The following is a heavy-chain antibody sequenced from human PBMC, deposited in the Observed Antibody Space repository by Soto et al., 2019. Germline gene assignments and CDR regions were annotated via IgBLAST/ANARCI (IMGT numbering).Heavy chain of an antibody. V-gene: IGHV3-30-3*01. CDR1: GFTFSSYA. D-gene: IGHD3-3*01. CDR2: ISYDGSNK. Sequence: GGSLRLSCAASGFTFSSYAMHWVRQAPGKGLEWVAVISYDGSNKYYADSVKGRFTISRDNSKNTLYLQMNSLRAEDTAVYYCARVHTIFGVVENWFDPWGQGTLVTVSS. CDR3: ARVHTIFGVVENWFDP. J-gene: IGHJ5*02.